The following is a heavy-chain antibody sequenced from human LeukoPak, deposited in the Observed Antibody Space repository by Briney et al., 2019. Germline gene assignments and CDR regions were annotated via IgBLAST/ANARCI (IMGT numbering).Heavy chain of an antibody. J-gene: IGHJ1*01. CDR3: ARHHSGYSSSWRTEYFQH. V-gene: IGHV4-39*01. Sequence: SETLSLTCTVSGGSISSSSYYWGWIRQPPGKGLEWIGSIYYSGSTYYNPSFKSRVTISVDTSKNQFSLKLSSVTAADTSVYYCARHHSGYSSSWRTEYFQHWGQGALVTVSS. CDR2: IYYSGST. D-gene: IGHD6-13*01. CDR1: GGSISSSSYY.